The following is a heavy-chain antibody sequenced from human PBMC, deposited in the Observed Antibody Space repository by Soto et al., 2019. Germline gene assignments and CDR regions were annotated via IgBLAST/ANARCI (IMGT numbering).Heavy chain of an antibody. V-gene: IGHV3-30*18. D-gene: IGHD5-12*01. CDR2: ISYDGSNK. Sequence: GGSLRLSCAASGFTFSSYGMHWVRQAPGKGLEWVAVISYDGSNKYYADSVKGRFTISRDNSKNTLYLQMNSLRAEDTAVYYCAKDNGGYSGYEVEGPSFDYWGQGTLVTVSS. J-gene: IGHJ4*02. CDR3: AKDNGGYSGYEVEGPSFDY. CDR1: GFTFSSYG.